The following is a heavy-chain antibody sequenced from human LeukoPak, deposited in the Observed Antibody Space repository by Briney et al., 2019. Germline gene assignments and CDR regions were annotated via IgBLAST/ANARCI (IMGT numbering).Heavy chain of an antibody. CDR1: GGTFSSYA. Sequence: ASVKVSCKASGGTFSSYAISWVRQAPGQGLEWMGRIIPILGIANYAQKFQGRVTITADKSTSTAYTELSSLRSEDTAVYYCARLWDYDAFDIWGQGTMVTVSS. J-gene: IGHJ3*02. CDR3: ARLWDYDAFDI. D-gene: IGHD3-16*01. V-gene: IGHV1-69*04. CDR2: IIPILGIA.